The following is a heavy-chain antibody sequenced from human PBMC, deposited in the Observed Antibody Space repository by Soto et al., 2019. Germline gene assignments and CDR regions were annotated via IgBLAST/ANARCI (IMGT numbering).Heavy chain of an antibody. D-gene: IGHD6-6*01. CDR2: IYYSGST. CDR3: ARDRYSSSPLFDY. J-gene: IGHJ4*02. Sequence: KSSETLSLTCTVSGGSISSGGYYWSWIRQHQGKGLEWIGYIYYSGSTYYNPSLKSRVTISVDTSKNQFSLKLSSVTAADTAVYYCARDRYSSSPLFDYWGQGTLVTVSS. CDR1: GGSISSGGYY. V-gene: IGHV4-31*03.